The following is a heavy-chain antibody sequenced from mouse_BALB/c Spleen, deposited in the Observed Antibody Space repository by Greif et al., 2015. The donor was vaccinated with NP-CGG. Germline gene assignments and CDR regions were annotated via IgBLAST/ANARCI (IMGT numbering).Heavy chain of an antibody. J-gene: IGHJ1*01. CDR2: ISSGGGST. CDR3: ARHEDYGSSYYWYFDV. Sequence: VQLKQSGGSLVKPGGSLKLSCAASGFAFSNYDMSWVRQTPEKRLEWVAYISSGGGSTYYPDTVKGRFTISRDNAKNTLYLQMSSLKSEDTAMYYCARHEDYGSSYYWYFDVWGAGTTVTVSS. CDR1: GFAFSNYD. D-gene: IGHD1-1*01. V-gene: IGHV5-12-1*01.